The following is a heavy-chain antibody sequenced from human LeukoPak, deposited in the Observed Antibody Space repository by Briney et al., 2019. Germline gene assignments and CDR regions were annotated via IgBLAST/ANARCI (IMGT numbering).Heavy chain of an antibody. CDR1: GGSISSGGYY. CDR3: ARTLGYCTNGVCYIHAFDI. D-gene: IGHD2-8*01. CDR2: IYYSGST. Sequence: PSQTLSLTCTVSGGSISSGGYYWSWSRQHPGKGLEWIGYIYYSGSTYYNPSLKSRVTISVDTSKNQFSLKLSSVTAADTAVYYCARTLGYCTNGVCYIHAFDIWGQGTMVTVSS. J-gene: IGHJ3*02. V-gene: IGHV4-31*03.